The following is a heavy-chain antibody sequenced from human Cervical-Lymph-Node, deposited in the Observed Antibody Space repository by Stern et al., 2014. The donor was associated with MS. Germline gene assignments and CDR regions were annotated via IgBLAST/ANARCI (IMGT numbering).Heavy chain of an antibody. CDR1: GFSFSDYY. D-gene: IGHD6-19*01. Sequence: VQLVESGGGLVKPGGSLRLSCAASGFSFSDYYMSWIRQAPGKGLEGVTYLSGSTSYTKYADSVKGRFTISRDNTKNSLYLQMNSLSAEDTAVYYCARGYSSGWYAGSDYWGQGSLVTVSS. J-gene: IGHJ4*02. V-gene: IGHV3-11*06. CDR2: LSGSTSYT. CDR3: ARGYSSGWYAGSDY.